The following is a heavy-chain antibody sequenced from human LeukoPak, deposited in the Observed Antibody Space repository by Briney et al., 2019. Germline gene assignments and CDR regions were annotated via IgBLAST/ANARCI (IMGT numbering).Heavy chain of an antibody. D-gene: IGHD2-8*02. CDR1: GFTFSSYA. CDR3: ARGISYWGNLDY. V-gene: IGHV3-23*01. J-gene: IGHJ4*02. Sequence: GGSLRLSCAASGFTFSSYAMSWVRHAQGKGLEWVSAISGSGGSTYYADSVKSRCTISRDNSKKTLYLQMSSLRAEDSALYYCARGISYWGNLDYWGQGTLVTVSS. CDR2: ISGSGGST.